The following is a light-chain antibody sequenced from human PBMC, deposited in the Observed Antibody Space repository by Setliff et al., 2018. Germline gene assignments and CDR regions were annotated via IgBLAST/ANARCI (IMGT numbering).Light chain of an antibody. V-gene: IGLV1-44*01. CDR1: NSNIGSRS. CDR3: AAWDDSLNGPV. CDR2: KNN. J-gene: IGLJ3*02. Sequence: QSALAQPPSASGTPGQRVTISCSGSNSNIGSRSVNWYQQLPGTAPKLLIYKNNQRPSGVPDRFSGSKSGTSASLAIGGLQSEDEADYYCAAWDDSLNGPVFGGGTKVTVL.